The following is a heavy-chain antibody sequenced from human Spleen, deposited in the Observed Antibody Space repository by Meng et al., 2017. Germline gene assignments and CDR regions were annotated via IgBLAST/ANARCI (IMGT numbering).Heavy chain of an antibody. D-gene: IGHD5-12*01. CDR3: AGALANSYYLDY. V-gene: IGHV1-2*06. J-gene: IGHJ4*02. Sequence: QVQLVQSGAELKKPGASVKVSCKASGYTFTGYYIHWVRQAPGQGLEWMGRINPNSGGTNYAQKFQGRVTMTRDTSISRAYMELNRLTSDDTAVYYCAGALANSYYLDYWGQGTLVTVSS. CDR1: GYTFTGYY. CDR2: INPNSGGT.